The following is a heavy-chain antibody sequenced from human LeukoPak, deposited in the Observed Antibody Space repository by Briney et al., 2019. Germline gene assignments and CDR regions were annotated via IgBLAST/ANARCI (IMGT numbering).Heavy chain of an antibody. CDR2: ISSSSSYI. V-gene: IGHV3-21*06. CDR1: GFTFSDYS. CDR3: ARDAPYRTYYYYMDV. D-gene: IGHD4-11*01. Sequence: GGSLRFSCAASGFTFSDYSMNWVRQAPGKGLEWVSSISSSSSYIHYADSVKGRFTISRDSAKNSLYLQMNSLRAEDTAVYYCARDAPYRTYYYYMDVWGKGTTVTVSS. J-gene: IGHJ6*03.